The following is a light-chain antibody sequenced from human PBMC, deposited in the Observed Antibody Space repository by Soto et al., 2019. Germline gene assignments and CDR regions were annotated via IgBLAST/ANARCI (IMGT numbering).Light chain of an antibody. CDR1: SSDVGGYNY. V-gene: IGLV2-14*01. CDR2: DVS. Sequence: QSALTQPASVSGSPGQSITISCTGTSSDVGGYNYVSWYQQHPGKAPKLMIYDVSNRPSGVSNRFSGSKSGNTASLNISGLQAEDEADYSCSSYTSSSTLDVFGGGTKLTVL. J-gene: IGLJ3*02. CDR3: SSYTSSSTLDV.